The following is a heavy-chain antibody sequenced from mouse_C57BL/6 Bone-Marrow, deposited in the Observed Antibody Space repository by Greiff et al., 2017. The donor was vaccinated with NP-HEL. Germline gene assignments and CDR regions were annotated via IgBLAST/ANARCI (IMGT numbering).Heavy chain of an antibody. CDR3: ARDYYGSSLDY. D-gene: IGHD1-1*01. CDR1: GYTFTSYW. J-gene: IGHJ2*01. V-gene: IGHV1-55*01. CDR2: IYPGSGST. Sequence: QVQLQQPGAELVKPGASVKMSCKASGYTFTSYWITWVKQRPGQGLEWIGDIYPGSGSTNYNEKFKSKATLTVDTSSSTAYMQLSSLTSEDAAVYSCARDYYGSSLDYWGQGTTLTVSS.